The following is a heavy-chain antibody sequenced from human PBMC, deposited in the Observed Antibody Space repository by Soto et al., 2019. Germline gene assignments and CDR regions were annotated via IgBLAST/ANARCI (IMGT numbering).Heavy chain of an antibody. J-gene: IGHJ4*02. CDR3: ARAIISDYYGSGSYFDY. Sequence: SETLSLTCTVSGGSISSGDYYWSWIRQPPGKGLEWIGYIYYSGSTYYNPSLKSRVTISVDTSKNQFSLKLSSVTAADTAVYYCARAIISDYYGSGSYFDYWGQGTLVTVSS. CDR2: IYYSGST. CDR1: GGSISSGDYY. D-gene: IGHD3-10*01. V-gene: IGHV4-30-4*01.